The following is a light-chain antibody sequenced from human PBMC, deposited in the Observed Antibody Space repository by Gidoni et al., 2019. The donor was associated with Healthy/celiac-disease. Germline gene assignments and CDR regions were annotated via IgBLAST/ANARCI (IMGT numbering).Light chain of an antibody. CDR2: DAS. Sequence: EIVLTQSPATLSLSPGERATLSCRASQSVSSYLAWYQQKPGQAPRLLIYDASNRATGIPARFSGSGSGTDFTLTSSSLEPEDFAVYYCQQRSLFGGGTKVEIK. CDR1: QSVSSY. J-gene: IGKJ4*01. V-gene: IGKV3-11*01. CDR3: QQRSL.